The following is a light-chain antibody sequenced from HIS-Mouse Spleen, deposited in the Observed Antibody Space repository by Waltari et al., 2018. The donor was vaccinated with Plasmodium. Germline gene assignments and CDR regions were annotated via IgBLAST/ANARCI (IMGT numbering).Light chain of an antibody. CDR3: QAWDSSTWV. J-gene: IGLJ3*02. CDR2: QDS. V-gene: IGLV3-1*01. Sequence: SYELTPPPSVSVSPGHTASITCSGDTLGDKYSCWYQQKPGQSPVLVIYQDSKRPSGIPERFSGSNSGNTATLTISGTQAMDEADYYCQAWDSSTWVFGGGTKLTVL. CDR1: TLGDKY.